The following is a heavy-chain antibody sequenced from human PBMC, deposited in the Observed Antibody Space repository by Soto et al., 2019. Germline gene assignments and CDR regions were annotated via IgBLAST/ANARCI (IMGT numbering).Heavy chain of an antibody. Sequence: GGSLRLSCISSGFTFRTYTMNWVRQAPGKGLEWVSGIRGFSPYTFYAESVKGRFTISRDNAKNSLYLQMNSLRAEDTAVYYCARDRGYDAHDYYYNAMDVWGQGTTVTVS. CDR3: ARDRGYDAHDYYYNAMDV. CDR2: IRGFSPYT. CDR1: GFTFRTYT. J-gene: IGHJ6*02. V-gene: IGHV3-21*01. D-gene: IGHD3-10*01.